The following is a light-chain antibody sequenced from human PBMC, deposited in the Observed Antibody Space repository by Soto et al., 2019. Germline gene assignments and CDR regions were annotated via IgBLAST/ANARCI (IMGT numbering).Light chain of an antibody. Sequence: NFMLTQPHSVSESPGKTVTISCTRSSGSIDSGYVQWYQQRPGSAPTTVIYEDNQRPSGVPDRFSGSIDRSSNSASLTLSGLMTEDEDHYYCQSYHSSSPYVFGTGTKLTVL. J-gene: IGLJ1*01. V-gene: IGLV6-57*03. CDR3: QSYHSSSPYV. CDR1: SGSIDSGY. CDR2: EDN.